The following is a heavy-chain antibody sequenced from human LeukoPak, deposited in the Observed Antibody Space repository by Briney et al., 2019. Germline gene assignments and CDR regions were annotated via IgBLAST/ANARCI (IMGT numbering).Heavy chain of an antibody. D-gene: IGHD7-27*01. V-gene: IGHV4-31*03. CDR2: IYYSGST. Sequence: SETLSLTCTVSGVFISSGGYYWSWIRQHPGKGLEWIGYIYYSGSTYYNPSLKSRITISVDTSKNQFSLKLSSVTAADTAVYYCARGAGVEVDYWGQGTLVTVSS. CDR1: GVFISSGGYY. J-gene: IGHJ4*02. CDR3: ARGAGVEVDY.